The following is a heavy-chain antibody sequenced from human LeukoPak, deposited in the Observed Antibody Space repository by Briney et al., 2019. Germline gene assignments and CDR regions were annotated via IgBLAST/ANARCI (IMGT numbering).Heavy chain of an antibody. V-gene: IGHV3-23*01. CDR3: AKAQATRPTRGDYFDY. D-gene: IGHD6-6*01. CDR1: GFTFSSYA. Sequence: GGSLRLSCAASGFTFSSYAMSWVRQAPGKGLEWVSVISGSGASTYYADSVKGRFTISRDNSKNTLYLQMNSLRAEDTAVYYCAKAQATRPTRGDYFDYWGQGALVTVSS. J-gene: IGHJ4*02. CDR2: ISGSGAST.